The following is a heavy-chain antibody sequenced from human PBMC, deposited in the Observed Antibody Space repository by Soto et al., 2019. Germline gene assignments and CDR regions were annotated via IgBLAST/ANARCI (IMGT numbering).Heavy chain of an antibody. V-gene: IGHV1-18*01. J-gene: IGHJ5*02. Sequence: HLVQSGPEVKKPGASITVSCKTSGDTFTNFGLSWVRQAPGQGLEWMGWIATYNSNRNYAQKFQGRLTLTTDTSTSTAYMELMSLRYADTAVSYCATGFRGVVKWFDPWGQGTLVTVSS. CDR1: GDTFTNFG. D-gene: IGHD3-10*01. CDR2: IATYNSNR. CDR3: ATGFRGVVKWFDP.